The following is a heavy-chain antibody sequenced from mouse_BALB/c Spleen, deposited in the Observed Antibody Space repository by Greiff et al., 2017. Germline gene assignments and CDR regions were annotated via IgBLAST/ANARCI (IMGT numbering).Heavy chain of an antibody. Sequence: LVKTGASVKISCKASGYSFTGYYMHWVKQSHGKSLEWIGYISCYNGATSYNQKFKGKATFTVDTSSSTAYMQFNSLTSEDSAVYYCARGDYGYDGAWFAYWGQGTLVTVSA. CDR1: GYSFTGYY. CDR2: ISCYNGAT. D-gene: IGHD2-2*01. J-gene: IGHJ3*01. CDR3: ARGDYGYDGAWFAY. V-gene: IGHV1S34*01.